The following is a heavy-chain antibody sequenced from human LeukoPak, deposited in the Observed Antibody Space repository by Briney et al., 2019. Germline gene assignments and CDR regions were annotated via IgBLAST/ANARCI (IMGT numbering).Heavy chain of an antibody. CDR3: AKLDYYDSSGYLFDY. D-gene: IGHD3-22*01. CDR1: GFTFSDYY. J-gene: IGHJ4*02. CDR2: ISGSGGST. V-gene: IGHV3-23*01. Sequence: GGSLRLSCAASGFTFSDYYMSWIRQAPGKGLEWVSAISGSGGSTYYADSVKGRFTISRDNSKNTLYLQMNSLRAEDTAVYYCAKLDYYDSSGYLFDYWGQGTLVTVSS.